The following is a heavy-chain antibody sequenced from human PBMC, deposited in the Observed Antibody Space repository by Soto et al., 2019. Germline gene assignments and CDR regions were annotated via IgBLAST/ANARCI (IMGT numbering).Heavy chain of an antibody. CDR2: MNPNSGNT. CDR3: ATNIPYVEMATTNDY. J-gene: IGHJ4*02. Sequence: ASVKVSCKASGYTFTSYDINWVRQATGQGLEWMGWMNPNSGNTGYAQKFQGRVTMTRNTSISTDYMELSSLRAEDTAVYYCATNIPYVEMATTNDYWGQGTLVTVSA. CDR1: GYTFTSYD. V-gene: IGHV1-8*01. D-gene: IGHD1-1*01.